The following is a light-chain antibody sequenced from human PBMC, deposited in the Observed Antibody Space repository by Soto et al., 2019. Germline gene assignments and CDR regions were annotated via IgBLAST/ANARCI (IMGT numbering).Light chain of an antibody. J-gene: IGKJ3*01. Sequence: DIHMTQSPSSLSASVGDRVTITCRASQGMGNYLDWYQQKPGEVPKLLIYAASTVQPGVPSRFSGSGSGTDFTLTITSLQPEDFATYYCQKYHSDPAPFGPGTKVDIK. CDR1: QGMGNY. CDR2: AAS. CDR3: QKYHSDPAP. V-gene: IGKV1-27*01.